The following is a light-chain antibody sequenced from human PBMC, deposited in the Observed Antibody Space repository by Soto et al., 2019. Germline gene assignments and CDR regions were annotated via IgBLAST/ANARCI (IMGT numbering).Light chain of an antibody. CDR3: QQYHNRPPWT. Sequence: EIVMTQSPATLSVSPGERATLSCRASQSVSSNLAWYQQKPGQAPRLLMYGASSRATGIPARFSGSGSETEFTLTISSLQSEDFAVYYCQQYHNRPPWTFGQGTKVEIK. CDR2: GAS. CDR1: QSVSSN. V-gene: IGKV3D-15*01. J-gene: IGKJ1*01.